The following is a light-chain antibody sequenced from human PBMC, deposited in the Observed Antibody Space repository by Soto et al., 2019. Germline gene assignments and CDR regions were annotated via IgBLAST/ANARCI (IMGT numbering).Light chain of an antibody. CDR2: GNS. CDR3: QSYDSSLSGSEV. V-gene: IGLV1-40*01. Sequence: QSVLTQPPSVSGAPGQRVTISCTGSSSNIGAGYDVHWYQQFPGTAPKLLIYGNSNRPSGVPDRFSGSKSGTSASLAITGLQAEDEADYYCQSYDSSLSGSEVFGGGTKLTGL. J-gene: IGLJ2*01. CDR1: SSNIGAGYD.